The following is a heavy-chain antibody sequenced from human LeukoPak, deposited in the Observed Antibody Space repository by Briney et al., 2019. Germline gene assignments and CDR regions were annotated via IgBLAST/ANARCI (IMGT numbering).Heavy chain of an antibody. CDR1: GYTFTDYY. V-gene: IGHV1-2*02. Sequence: GASVTVSCKSSGYTFTDYYVHWVRQAPGQGLEWMGWINPNSGGTNFAQKFQGRVTMTRDTSVSTAYMELSRLRSNDTAVYFCARVQYSGNDFGAFDLWGQGTMVTVSS. J-gene: IGHJ3*01. CDR3: ARVQYSGNDFGAFDL. CDR2: INPNSGGT. D-gene: IGHD5-12*01.